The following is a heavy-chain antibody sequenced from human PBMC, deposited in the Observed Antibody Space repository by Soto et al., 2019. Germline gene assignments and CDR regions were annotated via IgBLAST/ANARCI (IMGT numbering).Heavy chain of an antibody. CDR3: AGGSAVRYCAGASSDDFYFFDY. CDR2: VDCTGST. CDR1: GDSISTFY. J-gene: IGHJ4*02. V-gene: IGHV4-59*03. Sequence: PETLSLTCTVSGDSISTFYLGWIRQSPGKELEWVGCVDCTGSTNYNPSHERRVTISVDRGKDQFSLKLTSANAEDEAVCLCAGGSAVRYCAGASSDDFYFFDYWGQGTQVTVSS. D-gene: IGHD3-22*01.